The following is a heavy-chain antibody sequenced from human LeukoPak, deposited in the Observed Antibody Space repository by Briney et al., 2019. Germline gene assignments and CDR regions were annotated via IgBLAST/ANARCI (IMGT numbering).Heavy chain of an antibody. CDR2: ITGSSNYI. J-gene: IGHJ4*02. CDR1: GFTFTTYN. CDR3: VRGGQQWSLDY. Sequence: GGSLRLSCAVSGFTFTTYNMNWVRQAPGKGLEWVSSITGSSNYIYYADSVKGRFTISRDDAKKSLYLQMNSLRAEDTAVYYCVRGGQQWSLDYWGQGTLVTVSS. D-gene: IGHD5-18*01. V-gene: IGHV3-21*01.